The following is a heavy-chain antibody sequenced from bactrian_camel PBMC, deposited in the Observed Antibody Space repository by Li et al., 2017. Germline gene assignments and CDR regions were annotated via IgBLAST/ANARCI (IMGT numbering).Heavy chain of an antibody. D-gene: IGHD3*01. CDR2: IDSDDST. V-gene: IGHV3S53*01. J-gene: IGHJ7*01. Sequence: HVQLVESGGGSVQAGGSLRLSCAASGYNYSSYCMGWFRQAPGKEREGVAVIDSDDSTVYARSVKGRFTISQDTAKNMLYLQMTNLKPEDTAMYYCAADTVVGQGCLSVIGTPLGRYGMDFRGKGTQVTVS. CDR1: GYNYSSYC.